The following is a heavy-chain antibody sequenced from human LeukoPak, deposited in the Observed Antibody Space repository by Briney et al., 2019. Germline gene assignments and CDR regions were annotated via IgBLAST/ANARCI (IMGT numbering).Heavy chain of an antibody. CDR3: ARRRGFFDY. CDR1: GGSIRSSSYY. J-gene: IGHJ4*02. V-gene: IGHV4-39*01. CDR2: IYYSGST. Sequence: SETLSLTCTVSGGSIRSSSYYWGWIRQPPGKGLEWIGSIYYSGSTYYNPSLKSRVTISVDTSKNQFSLKLSSVTAADTAVYYCARRRGFFDYWGQGTLVTVSS.